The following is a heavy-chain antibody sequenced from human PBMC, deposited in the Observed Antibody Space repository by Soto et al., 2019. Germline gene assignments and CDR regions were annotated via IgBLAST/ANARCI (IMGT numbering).Heavy chain of an antibody. Sequence: QVQLVQSVGEVRKPGSSVKVSCAASGGTFTSDALSWVRQAPGQGPEWMGGIIPLFGTRNYAHKFQGRLTIAANKTTSTAYMEFSSLISEDTAIYYCAKSRNDFWKANYGMDVWGQGTTVIVSS. CDR2: IIPLFGTR. V-gene: IGHV1-69*06. CDR1: GGTFTSDA. D-gene: IGHD3-3*01. J-gene: IGHJ6*01. CDR3: AKSRNDFWKANYGMDV.